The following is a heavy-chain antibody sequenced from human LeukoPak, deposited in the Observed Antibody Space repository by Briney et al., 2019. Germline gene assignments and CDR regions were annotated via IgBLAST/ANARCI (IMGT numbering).Heavy chain of an antibody. D-gene: IGHD6-19*01. J-gene: IGHJ4*02. Sequence: ASVKVSCKASGYTFTGYYMHWVRQAPGQGFEWMGRINPNSGGTNYAQKFQGRVTMTRDTSISTAYMELSRLRSDDTAVYYCARGADSSGISDFDYWGQGTLVTVSS. CDR1: GYTFTGYY. CDR2: INPNSGGT. V-gene: IGHV1-2*06. CDR3: ARGADSSGISDFDY.